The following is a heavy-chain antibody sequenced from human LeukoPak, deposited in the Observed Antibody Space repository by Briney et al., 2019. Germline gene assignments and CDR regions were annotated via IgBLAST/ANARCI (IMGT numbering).Heavy chain of an antibody. CDR2: ISSSSSYI. J-gene: IGHJ4*02. CDR1: GFTFSTYR. Sequence: GGSLRLSCVGTGFTFSTYRMNWVRQAPGKGLEWVSSISSSSSYIYYADSVRGRITISRDNAKNSLYLQMNSLRVEDTAVYYCARDKDVYFDYWGQGTLVTVSS. V-gene: IGHV3-21*01. CDR3: ARDKDVYFDY.